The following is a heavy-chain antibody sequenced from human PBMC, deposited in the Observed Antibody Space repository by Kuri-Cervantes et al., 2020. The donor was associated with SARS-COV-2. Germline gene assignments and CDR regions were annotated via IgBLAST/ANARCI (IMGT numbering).Heavy chain of an antibody. CDR3: SRSTVTSPLYGMDV. D-gene: IGHD4-17*01. CDR2: IRSKANSYAT. V-gene: IGHV3-73*01. J-gene: IGHJ6*02. CDR1: GFTFSSYA. Sequence: GESLKISCAASGFTFSSYAMSWVRQASGKGLEWVGRIRSKANSYATAYAASVKGRFTISRDDSKNTAYLQMNSLKTEDTAVYYCSRSTVTSPLYGMDVWGQGTTVTVSS.